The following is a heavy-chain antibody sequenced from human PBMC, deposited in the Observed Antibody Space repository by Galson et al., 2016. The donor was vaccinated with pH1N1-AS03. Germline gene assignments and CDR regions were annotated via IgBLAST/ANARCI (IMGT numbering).Heavy chain of an antibody. CDR2: INTDSGVT. D-gene: IGHD2-2*01. J-gene: IGHJ6*02. CDR1: GYIFTGFY. V-gene: IGHV1-2*04. Sequence: SVKVSCKASGYIFTGFYVHWVRQAPGQGLEWMGWINTDSGVTNYAQKFEAWVTMTRDTYVSTAYMELYGLKSDDTAVYYCARDPRGPCTSATCPTTYYFGMDVWGQGTTVIVSS. CDR3: ARDPRGPCTSATCPTTYYFGMDV.